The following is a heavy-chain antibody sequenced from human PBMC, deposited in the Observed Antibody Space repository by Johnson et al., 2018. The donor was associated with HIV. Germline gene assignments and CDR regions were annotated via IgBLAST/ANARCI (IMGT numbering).Heavy chain of an antibody. CDR1: GFTFSSYG. J-gene: IGHJ3*02. CDR3: AKHLDGDSNDAFDI. CDR2: VRYDGSNK. V-gene: IGHV3-30*02. D-gene: IGHD4-17*01. Sequence: QVHLVESGGGVVQPGASLRLSCAASGFTFSSYGMHWVRQAPGKGLDWVAFVRYDGSNKYYADSVKGRFTISRDNSKNTLYLQVNSLRAEDTAVYYCAKHLDGDSNDAFDIWGQGTMVTVSS.